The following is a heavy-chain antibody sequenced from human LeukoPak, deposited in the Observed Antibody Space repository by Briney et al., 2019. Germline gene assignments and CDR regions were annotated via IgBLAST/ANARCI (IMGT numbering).Heavy chain of an antibody. CDR2: MNPNSGNT. CDR1: GYTFTSYD. J-gene: IGHJ4*02. V-gene: IGHV1-8*02. D-gene: IGHD3-3*01. Sequence: GASVKVSCKASGYTFTSYDINWVRQATGQGLEWMGWMNPNSGNTGYAQKLQGRVTMTTDTSTSTAYMELRSLRSDDTAVYYCARGMYDFWSGYPRGAFGYWGQGTLVTVSS. CDR3: ARGMYDFWSGYPRGAFGY.